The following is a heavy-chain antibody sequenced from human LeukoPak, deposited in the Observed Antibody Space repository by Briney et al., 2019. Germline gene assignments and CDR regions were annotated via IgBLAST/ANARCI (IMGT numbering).Heavy chain of an antibody. CDR3: ARDHEDTAVVTYFDH. CDR1: GGTFSSSA. D-gene: IGHD5-18*01. Sequence: SVKVSCKASGGTFSSSAISWVRQAPGQGLEGMGRIIPMFDIANYAQKLQGRVTITEDKSTNTAYMELSSLSSEDTAVYYCARDHEDTAVVTYFDHWGQGTLVTVSS. V-gene: IGHV1-69*04. CDR2: IIPMFDIA. J-gene: IGHJ4*02.